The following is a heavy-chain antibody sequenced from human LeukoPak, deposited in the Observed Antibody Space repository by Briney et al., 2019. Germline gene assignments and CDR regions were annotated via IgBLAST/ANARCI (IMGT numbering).Heavy chain of an antibody. V-gene: IGHV1-18*01. CDR2: ISIYSGNA. CDR1: GYTFVNYG. J-gene: IGHJ4*02. CDR3: ARGRSGGTTWARNPTSTYYLDY. Sequence: ASVKVSCKASGYTFVNYGINWVRQSPGQGLEWMGWISIYSGNAEYAPKFQGRVTMTRDTSTNTAYMELGSLRSDDTAVYYCARGRSGGTTWARNPTSTYYLDYWGQGTLVTVSS. D-gene: IGHD1-26*01.